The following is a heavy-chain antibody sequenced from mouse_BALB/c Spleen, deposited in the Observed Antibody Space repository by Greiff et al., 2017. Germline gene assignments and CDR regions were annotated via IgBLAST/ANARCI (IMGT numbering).Heavy chain of an antibody. CDR1: GFNIKDTY. J-gene: IGHJ2*01. Sequence: EVKLVESGAELVKPGASVKLSCTASGFNIKDTYMHWVKQRPEQGLEWIGRIDPANGNTKYDPKFQGKATITADTSSNTAYLQLSSLTSEDTAVYYCARGSYYFDYWGQGTTLTVSS. CDR3: ARGSYYFDY. CDR2: IDPANGNT. V-gene: IGHV14-3*02.